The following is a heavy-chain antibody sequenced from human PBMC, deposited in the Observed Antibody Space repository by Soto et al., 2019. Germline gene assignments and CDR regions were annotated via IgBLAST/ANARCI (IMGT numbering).Heavy chain of an antibody. CDR2: MNPNSGNT. Sequence: QVQLVQSGAEVKKPGASVKVSCKASGYTFTSYDINWVRQATGQGLEWMGWMNPNSGNTGYAQKFQGRVTMTRNTYISTAYTELSSLRSEDTAVYYCARSRYCSGGSCYRPFDYWGQGTLVTVSS. D-gene: IGHD2-15*01. V-gene: IGHV1-8*01. J-gene: IGHJ4*02. CDR1: GYTFTSYD. CDR3: ARSRYCSGGSCYRPFDY.